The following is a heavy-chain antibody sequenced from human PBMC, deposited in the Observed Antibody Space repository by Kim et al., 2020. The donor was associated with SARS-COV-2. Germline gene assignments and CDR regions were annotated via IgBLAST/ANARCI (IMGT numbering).Heavy chain of an antibody. CDR1: GFTFSSNW. CDR2: MKGDGSEK. Sequence: GGSLRLSCGAPGFTFSSNWMSWVRQAPGKGLEWVAIMKGDGSEKYYVDSVKGRFIISRDNAKDSLYLQMNSLRAEDTALYYCARDEGAVDIWGQGTMVTVSS. CDR3: ARDEGAVDI. J-gene: IGHJ3*02. V-gene: IGHV3-7*01.